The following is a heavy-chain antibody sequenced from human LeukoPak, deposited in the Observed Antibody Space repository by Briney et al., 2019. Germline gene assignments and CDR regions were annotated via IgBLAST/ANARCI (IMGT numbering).Heavy chain of an antibody. Sequence: GASVKVSCKASGYTFTGYYMHWVRQAPGQGLEWMGWINPNSGGTNYAQKFQGRVTMTRDTSISTAYMELSRLRSDDTAVYYCARSPIAAAGTGVLNYYYYMDVWGKGTTVTVSS. CDR3: ARSPIAAAGTGVLNYYYYMDV. J-gene: IGHJ6*03. CDR1: GYTFTGYY. CDR2: INPNSGGT. V-gene: IGHV1-2*02. D-gene: IGHD6-13*01.